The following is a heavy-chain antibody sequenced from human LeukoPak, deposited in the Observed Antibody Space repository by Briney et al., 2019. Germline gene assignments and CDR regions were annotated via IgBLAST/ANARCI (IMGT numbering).Heavy chain of an antibody. V-gene: IGHV1-8*01. CDR3: ARGGYGDYLVDP. CDR2: MNPHSGNT. D-gene: IGHD4-17*01. J-gene: IGHJ5*02. Sequence: GASVKVSCKASGYTYTSYDINWVRQATGQGLEWMGWMNPHSGNTGYAQKFQGRVTMTRNTSISTAYMELSSLRSEDTAVYYCARGGYGDYLVDPWGQGTLVTVSS. CDR1: GYTYTSYD.